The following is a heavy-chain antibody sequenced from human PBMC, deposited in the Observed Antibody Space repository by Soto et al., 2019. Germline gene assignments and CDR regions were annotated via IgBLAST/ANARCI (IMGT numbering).Heavy chain of an antibody. CDR1: GGSISNYY. Sequence: SETLSLTCTVSGGSISNYYWSWIRQPPGKGLEWIGYIYYSGSTNYNPSLKSRVTISVDTSKNQFSLKLSSVTAADTAVYYCARGRGGDYDFWSGNPYYGMDVWGQGTTVTV. J-gene: IGHJ6*02. CDR3: ARGRGGDYDFWSGNPYYGMDV. D-gene: IGHD3-3*01. V-gene: IGHV4-59*01. CDR2: IYYSGST.